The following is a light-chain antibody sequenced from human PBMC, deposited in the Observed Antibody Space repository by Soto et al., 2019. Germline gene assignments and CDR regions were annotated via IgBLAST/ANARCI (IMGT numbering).Light chain of an antibody. J-gene: IGKJ4*01. V-gene: IGKV1-12*01. CDR3: QQANSFPLT. Sequence: DIPMTNSPSSLSASVGARVTITCRPSQGYSTYVVWYQQKPGKAPKLLIYAASSLQSGVPSRFSGSGSGTDFTLTISSLQPEDFATYYCQQANSFPLTFGGGTKVDIK. CDR2: AAS. CDR1: QGYSTY.